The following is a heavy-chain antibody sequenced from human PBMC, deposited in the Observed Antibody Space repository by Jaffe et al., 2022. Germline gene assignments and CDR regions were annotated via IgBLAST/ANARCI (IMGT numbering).Heavy chain of an antibody. CDR2: ISWDGGST. V-gene: IGHV3-43D*04. D-gene: IGHD3-22*01. Sequence: EVQLVESGGVVVQPGGSLRLSCAASGFTFDDYAMHWVRQAPGKGLEWVSLISWDGGSTYYADSVKGRFTISRDNSKNSLYLQMNSLRAEDTALYYCAKANYYYDSSGPWDPYYFDYWGQGTLVTVSS. J-gene: IGHJ4*02. CDR3: AKANYYYDSSGPWDPYYFDY. CDR1: GFTFDDYA.